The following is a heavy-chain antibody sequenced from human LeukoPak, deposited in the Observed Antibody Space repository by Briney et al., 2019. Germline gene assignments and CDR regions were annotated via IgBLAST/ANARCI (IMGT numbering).Heavy chain of an antibody. Sequence: GGSLRLSCAASGFTFSSYSMSWVRQAPGKGLEWVSYITSNSNTVYYADSVKGRLTISRDNGKNSLYLQMDSLRAEDTAVYYCARRAMAVAAYDYWGQGTLVTVSS. CDR3: ARRAMAVAAYDY. CDR1: GFTFSSYS. CDR2: ITSNSNTV. J-gene: IGHJ4*02. D-gene: IGHD6-19*01. V-gene: IGHV3-48*01.